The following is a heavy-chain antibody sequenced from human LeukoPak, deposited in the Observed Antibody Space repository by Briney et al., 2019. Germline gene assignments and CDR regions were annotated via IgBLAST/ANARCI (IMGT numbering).Heavy chain of an antibody. CDR1: GGSFSGYY. D-gene: IGHD3-3*01. CDR3: ARAAPYYDFWSGPNYFDY. J-gene: IGHJ4*02. Sequence: SETLSLTCAVYGGSFSGYYWSWIRQPPGKGLEWIGEINHSGSTNYNPSLKSRVTISVDTSKNQFSLKLSSVTAADTAVYYCARAAPYYDFWSGPNYFDYWGQGTLVTASS. CDR2: INHSGST. V-gene: IGHV4-34*01.